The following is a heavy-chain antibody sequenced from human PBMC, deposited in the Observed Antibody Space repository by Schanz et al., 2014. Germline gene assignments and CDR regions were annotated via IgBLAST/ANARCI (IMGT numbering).Heavy chain of an antibody. CDR3: TRRYCAGTSCPIFDS. D-gene: IGHD2-2*01. V-gene: IGHV7-4-1*01. CDR2: INTKTGNP. Sequence: QVHLVQSESELKNPGASVKVSCKTSGYSFSTYAMNWVRQAPGQGLEWMGWINTKTGNPTYAQGFTGRFVFSLDTSVSTTHPQISTRKPNNMQVYYCTRRYCAGTSCPIFDSWGQGTLLTVSS. CDR1: GYSFSTYA. J-gene: IGHJ4*02.